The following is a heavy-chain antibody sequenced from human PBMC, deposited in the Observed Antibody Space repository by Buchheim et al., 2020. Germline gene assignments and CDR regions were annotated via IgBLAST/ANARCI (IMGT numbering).Heavy chain of an antibody. J-gene: IGHJ4*02. CDR1: GFTFSSYG. D-gene: IGHD6-19*01. CDR3: AKDMGSGWYRPFDY. Sequence: QVQLVESGGGVVQPGRSLRLSCAASGFTFSSYGTHWVRQAPGKGLEWVAVISYDGSNKYYADSVKGRFTISRDNSKNTLYLQMNSLRAEDTAVYYCAKDMGSGWYRPFDYWGQGTL. CDR2: ISYDGSNK. V-gene: IGHV3-30*18.